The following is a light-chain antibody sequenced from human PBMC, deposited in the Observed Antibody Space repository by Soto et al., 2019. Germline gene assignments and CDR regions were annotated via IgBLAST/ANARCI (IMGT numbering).Light chain of an antibody. J-gene: IGKJ5*01. CDR2: DAS. Sequence: EVVLTQSPATLSLSLVERATLSFRASQSVRTSLAWYQHKPGQAPRLVIYDASLRANGVPARFGGSGSGTDFTLTINSLEPEDFAVYYCQQRNVWPPITFGQGTRLEIK. CDR3: QQRNVWPPIT. V-gene: IGKV3-11*01. CDR1: QSVRTS.